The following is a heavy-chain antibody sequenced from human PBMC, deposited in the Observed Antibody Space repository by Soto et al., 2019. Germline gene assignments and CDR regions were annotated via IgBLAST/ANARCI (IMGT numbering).Heavy chain of an antibody. Sequence: EVQLLESGGGLVQPGGSLRLSCAASGFTFSNYAMSWVRQAPGKGLEWVSSITNSGARTYHADSVKGRFAISRDNSKSTLSLQVNGLRAEDTAVYYCAKRDPGHYFDYWGQGTLVTVSS. CDR2: ITNSGART. V-gene: IGHV3-23*01. CDR3: AKRDPGHYFDY. J-gene: IGHJ4*02. CDR1: GFTFSNYA.